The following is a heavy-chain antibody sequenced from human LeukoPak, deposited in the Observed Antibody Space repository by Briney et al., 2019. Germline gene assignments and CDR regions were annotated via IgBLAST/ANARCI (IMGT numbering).Heavy chain of an antibody. CDR3: ARDTNREQDI. Sequence: GGSLRLSWAASGFSFSGDYIHWVRQAPGKGPEYVSAISGNGVTTHYTNSVKGRFTISRDNSKNTVYLQMGSLSTEDTAVYYCARDTNREQDIWGQGTTVTVSS. CDR2: ISGNGVTT. D-gene: IGHD3-3*01. CDR1: GFSFSGDY. V-gene: IGHV3-64*01. J-gene: IGHJ6*02.